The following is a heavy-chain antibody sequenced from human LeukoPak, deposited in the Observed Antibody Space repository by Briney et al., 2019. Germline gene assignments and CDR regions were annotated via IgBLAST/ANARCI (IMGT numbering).Heavy chain of an antibody. Sequence: GGSLRLSCAASEFAVSSNYMSWVRQAPGKGLEWVSVIYSGGSTYYADSVKGRFTISRDNSKNTLYLQMNSLRAEDTAVYYCARTYYHDSSGYYSTSYYYSYMDVWGKGTSVTVSS. CDR1: EFAVSSNY. V-gene: IGHV3-66*02. CDR2: IYSGGST. CDR3: ARTYYHDSSGYYSTSYYYSYMDV. D-gene: IGHD3-22*01. J-gene: IGHJ6*03.